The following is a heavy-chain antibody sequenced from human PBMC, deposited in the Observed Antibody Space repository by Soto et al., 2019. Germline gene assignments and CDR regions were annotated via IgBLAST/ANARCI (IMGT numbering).Heavy chain of an antibody. J-gene: IGHJ3*02. Sequence: QVQLVQSGAEVKKPGSSVKVSCKASGGTFSSYAISWVRQAPGQGLEWMGGIIPIFGTAYYAQKFLGRVTSTADESSTTAYMGLSSLRSEDPAVYYFASRSGGRDDACDIWGQGTMFTVSS. CDR1: GGTFSSYA. V-gene: IGHV1-69*12. CDR2: IIPIFGTA. D-gene: IGHD6-19*01. CDR3: ASRSGGRDDACDI.